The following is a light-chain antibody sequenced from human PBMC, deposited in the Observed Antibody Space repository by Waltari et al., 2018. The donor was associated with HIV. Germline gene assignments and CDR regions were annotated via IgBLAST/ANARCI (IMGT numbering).Light chain of an antibody. V-gene: IGLV1-51*01. Sequence: QSALTQPPSVSAAPGQKVTISCSARNSFVSCSQQFSETAPRLLIYDNYKRPSGIPDRFSGAKSGTSATLGITGLQSGDEANYYCATWDNKLSALVFGGGTKVTVL. J-gene: IGLJ2*01. CDR1: RNSF. CDR2: DNY. CDR3: ATWDNKLSALV.